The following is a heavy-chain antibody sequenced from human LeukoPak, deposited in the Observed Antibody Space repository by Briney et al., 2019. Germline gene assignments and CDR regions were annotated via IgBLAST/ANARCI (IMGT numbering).Heavy chain of an antibody. J-gene: IGHJ4*02. CDR2: MNPNSGNT. CDR1: GYTFTSYD. V-gene: IGHV1-8*01. CDR3: ARTIVVIPAVRITNDY. Sequence: GASVKVSCKASGYTFTSYDINWVRQATGQGLEWMGWMNPNSGNTGYAQKFQGRVTMTRNTSISTAYMELSSLRSEDTAVYYCARTIVVIPAVRITNDYWGQGTLVTVSS. D-gene: IGHD2-2*01.